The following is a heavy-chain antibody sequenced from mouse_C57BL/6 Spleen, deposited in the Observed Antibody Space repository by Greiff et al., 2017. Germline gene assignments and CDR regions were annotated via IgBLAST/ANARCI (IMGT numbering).Heavy chain of an antibody. CDR3: ASYDYDGYFDV. V-gene: IGHV2-9-1*01. CDR1: GFSLTSYA. Sequence: VKLVESGPGLVAPSQSLSITCTVSGFSLTSYAISWVRQPPGQGLEWLGVIWTGGGTNYNSALKSRLSISKDNSKSQVFLKMNSLQTDDKARYDCASYDYDGYFDVWGTGTTVTVSS. CDR2: IWTGGGT. D-gene: IGHD2-4*01. J-gene: IGHJ1*03.